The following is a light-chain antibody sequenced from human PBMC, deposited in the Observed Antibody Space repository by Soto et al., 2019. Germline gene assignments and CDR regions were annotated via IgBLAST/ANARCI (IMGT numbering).Light chain of an antibody. V-gene: IGKV1-5*01. CDR3: QQLFDSPLT. CDR1: QSIGSW. Sequence: DIQMTQSPSTLSASVGARVTVTCLASQSIGSWLAWYQQKPGRAPKLLIFDASSLESGVPSRFSGNGSGTEFSLTITSLQPEDFATYYCQQLFDSPLTFGQGTRLEIK. J-gene: IGKJ5*01. CDR2: DAS.